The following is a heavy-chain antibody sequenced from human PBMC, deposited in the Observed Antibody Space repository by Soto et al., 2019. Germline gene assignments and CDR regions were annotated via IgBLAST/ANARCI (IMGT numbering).Heavy chain of an antibody. CDR3: TRSYCSSTSCLLYGMDV. CDR2: IRSKAYGGTT. D-gene: IGHD2-2*01. CDR1: GFTFGDYA. J-gene: IGHJ6*02. Sequence: VQLVESGGGLVQPGRSLRVSCTASGFTFGDYAMSWVRQAPGKGLEWVGFIRSKAYGGTTEYAASVKGRFTISRDDSKSIAYLQMNSLKTEDTAVYYCTRSYCSSTSCLLYGMDVWGQGTTVTVSS. V-gene: IGHV3-49*04.